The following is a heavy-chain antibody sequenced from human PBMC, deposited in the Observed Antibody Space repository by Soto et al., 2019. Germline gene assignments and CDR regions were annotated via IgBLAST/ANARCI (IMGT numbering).Heavy chain of an antibody. CDR3: ARGEDLRYFDWLLFTIFRGPIDY. CDR1: GYTFTRYY. J-gene: IGHJ4*02. V-gene: IGHV1-46*01. CDR2: INPSGGST. Sequence: ASVKVSCKASGYTFTRYYMRWVRQAPGQGLEWMGIINPSGGSTSYAQKFQGRVTMTRDTSTSTVYMELSSLRSEDTAVYYCARGEDLRYFDWLLFTIFRGPIDYWGQGTLVTVSS. D-gene: IGHD3-9*01.